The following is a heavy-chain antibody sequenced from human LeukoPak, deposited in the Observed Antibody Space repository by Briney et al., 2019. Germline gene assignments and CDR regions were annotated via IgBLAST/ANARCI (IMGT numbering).Heavy chain of an antibody. D-gene: IGHD3-3*01. CDR2: MNPNSGNT. Sequence: ASVKVSCKASGYTFTSYDINWVRQATGQGLEWMGWMNPNSGNTSYAQKFQGRVTMTRNTSISTAYMELSSLRSEDTAVYYCAIVWRGYYDYWGQGTLVTVSS. V-gene: IGHV1-8*01. CDR1: GYTFTSYD. CDR3: AIVWRGYYDY. J-gene: IGHJ4*02.